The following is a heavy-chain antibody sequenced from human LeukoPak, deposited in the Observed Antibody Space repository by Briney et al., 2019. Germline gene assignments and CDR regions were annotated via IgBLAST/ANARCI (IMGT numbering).Heavy chain of an antibody. Sequence: GASVKDSCKASGYTFTSYGISWVRQAPGQGLEWMGWISAYNGNTNYAQKLQGRVTMTTDTSTSTAYMELRSLRSDDTAVYYCARVKHGSGSYYNRDYYYYMDVWGKGTTVTVSS. CDR1: GYTFTSYG. CDR2: ISAYNGNT. V-gene: IGHV1-18*01. CDR3: ARVKHGSGSYYNRDYYYYMDV. D-gene: IGHD3-10*01. J-gene: IGHJ6*03.